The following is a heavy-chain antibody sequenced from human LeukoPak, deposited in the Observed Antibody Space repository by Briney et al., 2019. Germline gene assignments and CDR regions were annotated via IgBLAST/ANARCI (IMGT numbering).Heavy chain of an antibody. Sequence: PSETLSLTCAVYGGSFSGYYWSWIRQPPGKGLEWIGEINHSRSTNYNPSLKSRVTISVDTSKNQFSLKLSSVTAADTAVYYCARASRLPITIFGVVNYYYGMDVWGQGTTVTVSS. CDR1: GGSFSGYY. V-gene: IGHV4-34*01. D-gene: IGHD3-3*01. CDR2: INHSRST. CDR3: ARASRLPITIFGVVNYYYGMDV. J-gene: IGHJ6*02.